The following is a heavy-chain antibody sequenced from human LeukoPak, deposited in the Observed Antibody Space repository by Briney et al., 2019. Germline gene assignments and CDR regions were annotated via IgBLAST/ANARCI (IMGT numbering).Heavy chain of an antibody. D-gene: IGHD1-26*01. J-gene: IGHJ4*02. V-gene: IGHV3-23*01. Sequence: GGSLRLSCAASGFTFNSFAMSWVRQAPGMGLEWVSAISGSGTTFYADSVKGRFTISRDNSKNTVYLQLSSLRAGDTAIYYCANRAINTVTYYIFDYWGQGTLVTVSS. CDR1: GFTFNSFA. CDR2: ISGSGTT. CDR3: ANRAINTVTYYIFDY.